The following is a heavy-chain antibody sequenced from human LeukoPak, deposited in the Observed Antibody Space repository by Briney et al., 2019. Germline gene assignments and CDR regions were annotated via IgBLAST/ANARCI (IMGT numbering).Heavy chain of an antibody. V-gene: IGHV3-48*03. CDR1: GFTFSNYA. Sequence: GGSLRLSCAASGFTFSNYAMNWVRQAPGKGLEWVSYISSSGSTIYYADSVKGRFTISRDNAKNSLYLQMNSLRAEDTAVYYCARSDYDILTGYFYWGQGTLVTVSS. D-gene: IGHD3-9*01. CDR3: ARSDYDILTGYFY. J-gene: IGHJ4*02. CDR2: ISSSGSTI.